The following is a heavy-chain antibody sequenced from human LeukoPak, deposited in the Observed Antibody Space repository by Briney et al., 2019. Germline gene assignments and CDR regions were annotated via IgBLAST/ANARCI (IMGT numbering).Heavy chain of an antibody. Sequence: SETLSLTCTVSGGSISSYYWSWIRQPPGKGLEWIGYIYYSGSTNYNPSLKSRVTISVDTSKNQFSLKLSSVTAADTAVYYCGCVGVGCCGGGCCYEDAFDIWGQGTMVTVSS. D-gene: IGHD2-15*01. J-gene: IGHJ3*02. CDR1: GGSISSYY. V-gene: IGHV4-59*01. CDR3: GCVGVGCCGGGCCYEDAFDI. CDR2: IYYSGST.